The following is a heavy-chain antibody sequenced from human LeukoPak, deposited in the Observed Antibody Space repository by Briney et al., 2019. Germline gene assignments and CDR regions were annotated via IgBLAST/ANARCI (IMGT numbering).Heavy chain of an antibody. J-gene: IGHJ3*02. D-gene: IGHD3-3*01. Sequence: GGSLRLSCAASGFTFSSYAMTWVRQAPGKGLEWVSTISGSGGSTYYADSVKGRFTISRDNSKNTLHLQMNSLRAEDTAVYYCAKDRNFDFTADAFDIWGQGTMVTVSS. CDR1: GFTFSSYA. CDR3: AKDRNFDFTADAFDI. V-gene: IGHV3-23*01. CDR2: ISGSGGST.